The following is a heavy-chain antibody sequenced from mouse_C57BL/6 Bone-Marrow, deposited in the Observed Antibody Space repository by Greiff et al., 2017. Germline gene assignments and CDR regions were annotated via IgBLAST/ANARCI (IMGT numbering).Heavy chain of an antibody. CDR2: ISDGGSYT. V-gene: IGHV5-4*03. Sequence: EVMLVESGGGLVKPGGSLKLSCAASGFTFSSYAMSWVRQTPEKRLEWVATISDGGSYTYYPDNVKGRFTISRDNAKNNLYLQMSHLKSEDTAMYYCAGGYLYDMDFWGQGTSVTVSS. CDR3: AGGYLYDMDF. J-gene: IGHJ4*01. D-gene: IGHD2-2*01. CDR1: GFTFSSYA.